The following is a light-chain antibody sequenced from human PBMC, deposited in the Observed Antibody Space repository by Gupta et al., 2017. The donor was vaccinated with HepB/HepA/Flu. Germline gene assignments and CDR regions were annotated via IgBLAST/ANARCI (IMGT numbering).Light chain of an antibody. CDR2: QGN. CDR1: KLGEKY. CDR3: QAWDSSTVA. J-gene: IGLJ2*01. V-gene: IGLV3-1*01. Sequence: SYELTQPPSLSVSLGQTASITCSGDKLGEKYACWYQQKPGQSPVLIIFQGNKRPSGIPERFSGSNSGNTATLTISETQAMDEADYYCQAWDSSTVAFGGGTKLTVL.